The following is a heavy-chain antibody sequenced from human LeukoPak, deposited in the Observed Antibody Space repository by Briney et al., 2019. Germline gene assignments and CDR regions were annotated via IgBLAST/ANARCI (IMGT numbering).Heavy chain of an antibody. J-gene: IGHJ5*01. Sequence: GESLKISCKGSGYNFNNYWIGWVRQMPGKDLEWVGIVNPGASETRYRPSFQGQVTISVDKSITTAYLQWSSLKASDTAMYYCAKQSSAWHWFDSWGQGTLVTVSS. CDR2: VNPGASET. CDR3: AKQSSAWHWFDS. V-gene: IGHV5-51*01. CDR1: GYNFNNYW. D-gene: IGHD6-19*01.